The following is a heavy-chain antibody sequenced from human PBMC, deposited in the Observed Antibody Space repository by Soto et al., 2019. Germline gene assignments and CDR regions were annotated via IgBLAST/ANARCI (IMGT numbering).Heavy chain of an antibody. J-gene: IGHJ4*02. Sequence: SKPLSLTCAVSGYSISSGYYWGWIRQPPGKGLEWIGSIYHSGSTYYNPSLKSRVTISVDTSKNQFSLKLSSVNAADTAVYYCARVRDSSGWYDEYDFEYWGQGTLVIVAS. CDR2: IYHSGST. V-gene: IGHV4-38-2*01. D-gene: IGHD6-19*01. CDR3: ARVRDSSGWYDEYDFEY. CDR1: GYSISSGYY.